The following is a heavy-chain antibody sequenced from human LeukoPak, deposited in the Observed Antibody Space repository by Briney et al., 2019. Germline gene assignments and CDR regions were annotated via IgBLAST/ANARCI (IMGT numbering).Heavy chain of an antibody. CDR3: ARGIVATADY. CDR2: IDPNSGGT. CDR1: GYTFTGYY. Sequence: ASVKVSCKASGYTFTGYYMHWVRQAPGQGLEWTGWIDPNSGGTNYVQKFQGRVTMTRDTSISTAYMELRSLRSDDTAVYYCARGIVATADYWGQGTLVTVSP. J-gene: IGHJ4*02. D-gene: IGHD3-22*01. V-gene: IGHV1-2*02.